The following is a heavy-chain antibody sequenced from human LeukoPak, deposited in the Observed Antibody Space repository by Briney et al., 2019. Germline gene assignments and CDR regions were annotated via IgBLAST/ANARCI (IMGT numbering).Heavy chain of an antibody. CDR2: MNPNSGNT. J-gene: IGHJ4*02. V-gene: IGHV1-8*01. CDR3: ARERIWFGEGDWDY. CDR1: GYTFTSYD. Sequence: ASVKVSCKASGYTFTSYDINWVRQATGRGLEWMGWMNPNSGNTGYAQKFQGRVTMTRNTSISTAYMELSSLRSEDTAVYYCARERIWFGEGDWDYWGQGTLVTVSS. D-gene: IGHD3-10*01.